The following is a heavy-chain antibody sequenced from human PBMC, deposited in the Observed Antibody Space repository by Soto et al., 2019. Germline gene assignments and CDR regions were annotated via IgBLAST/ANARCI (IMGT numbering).Heavy chain of an antibody. J-gene: IGHJ6*03. Sequence: QVQLQESGPGLVKPSETLSLTCTVSGGSISSYYWSWIRQPPGKGLEWIGYIYYSGSTNYNPSLKRRVTISVDTSKNKFSLKLSSVTAADTAVYDCARDSVRHNWNDDPMPKDYYYMDVWGKETTVTVSS. D-gene: IGHD1-20*01. V-gene: IGHV4-59*01. CDR2: IYYSGST. CDR1: GGSISSYY. CDR3: ARDSVRHNWNDDPMPKDYYYMDV.